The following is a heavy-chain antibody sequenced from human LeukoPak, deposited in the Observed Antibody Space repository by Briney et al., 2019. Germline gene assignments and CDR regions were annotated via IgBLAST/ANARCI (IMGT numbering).Heavy chain of an antibody. D-gene: IGHD5-24*01. V-gene: IGHV4-59*01. CDR2: IYYSGST. J-gene: IGHJ4*02. CDR3: ARGKRDGNNYY. Sequence: NSSETLSLTCTVFGGSISGYYYNWIRQPPGKGLEWIGYIYYSGSTYYNPSLKSRVTISVDTSKNQLSLKLSSVTAADTAVYYCARGKRDGNNYYWGQGTLVTVSS. CDR1: GGSISGYY.